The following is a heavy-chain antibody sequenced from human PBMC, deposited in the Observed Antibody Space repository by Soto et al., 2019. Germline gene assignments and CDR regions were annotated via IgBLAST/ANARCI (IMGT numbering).Heavy chain of an antibody. Sequence: ASVKVSCKASGYTFNIYGINWVRQAPGQGLEWMGWIKPHNGNTKYAQNLQGRVIMTTDTSTSTAYMELRSLRSDDTAVYYCARDLDGSGSYYTDYWGQGTLVTVSS. J-gene: IGHJ4*02. CDR1: GYTFNIYG. CDR2: IKPHNGNT. V-gene: IGHV1-18*01. CDR3: ARDLDGSGSYYTDY. D-gene: IGHD3-10*01.